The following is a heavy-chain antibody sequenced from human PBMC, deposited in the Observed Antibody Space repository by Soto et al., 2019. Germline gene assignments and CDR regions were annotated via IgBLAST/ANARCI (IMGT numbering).Heavy chain of an antibody. V-gene: IGHV3-30-3*01. CDR2: ILSDGSNK. J-gene: IGHJ6*02. CDR1: GFTFSSYA. Sequence: LRLSCAASGFTFSSYAMHWVRQAPGKGLEWVAVILSDGSNKWYVDSVKGRFTISRDNSKNTLYLQMNSLRAEDTAVYYCARDSRLSDYYYYGMDVWGQGTTVTVSS. CDR3: ARDSRLSDYYYYGMDV.